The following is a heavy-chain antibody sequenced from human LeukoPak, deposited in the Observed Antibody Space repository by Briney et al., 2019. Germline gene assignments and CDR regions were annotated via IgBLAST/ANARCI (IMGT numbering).Heavy chain of an antibody. J-gene: IGHJ4*02. CDR2: ISAYNGNT. Sequence: GASVKVSCKASGYTFTSYGISWVRQAPGQGLEWMGWISAYNGNTNYAQKLQGRVTMTTDTSTSTAYMELRSLRSDDTAVYYCARDVDCTNGVCQTDYWGQGTLVTVSS. CDR1: GYTFTSYG. V-gene: IGHV1-18*01. CDR3: ARDVDCTNGVCQTDY. D-gene: IGHD2-8*01.